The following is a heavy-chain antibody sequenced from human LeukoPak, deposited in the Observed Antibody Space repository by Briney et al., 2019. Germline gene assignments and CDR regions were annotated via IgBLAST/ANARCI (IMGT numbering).Heavy chain of an antibody. V-gene: IGHV5-51*01. J-gene: IGHJ5*01. CDR1: GYSFTSYW. D-gene: IGHD5-24*01. CDR3: ARLRDNWFDS. CDR2: IYPGGSDS. Sequence: GESLKISCMGSGYSFTSYWIGWVRQMPGKGLEWMGIIYPGGSDSRYSPSFAGQFTISVDKSISTAYLHLSSLKAADTAMYYCARLRDNWFDSWGQGTLVTVSS.